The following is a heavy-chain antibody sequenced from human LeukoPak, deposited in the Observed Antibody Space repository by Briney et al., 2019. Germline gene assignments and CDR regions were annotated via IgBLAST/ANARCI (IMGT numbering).Heavy chain of an antibody. CDR1: GYTFTSYG. CDR3: ARGVTIFGVVEGSYYFDY. D-gene: IGHD3-3*01. J-gene: IGHJ4*02. CDR2: ISAYSGNT. V-gene: IGHV1-18*01. Sequence: ASVKVSCKASGYTFTSYGISWVRQAPGQGLEWMGWISAYSGNTNYAQKLQGRVTMTTDTSTSTAYMELRSLRSDDTAVYYCARGVTIFGVVEGSYYFDYWGQGTLVTVSS.